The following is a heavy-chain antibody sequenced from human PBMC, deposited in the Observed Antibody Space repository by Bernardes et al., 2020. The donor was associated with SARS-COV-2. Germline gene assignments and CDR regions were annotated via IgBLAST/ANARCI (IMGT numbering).Heavy chain of an antibody. CDR1: GVSVISYY. CDR2: IYYSGST. V-gene: IGHV4-59*02. CDR3: AREGYYDSSGYYHHDAFDI. D-gene: IGHD3-22*01. Sequence: TMSLTGTVSGVSVISYYLSWIRHPPGKGLEWIGYIYYSGSTNYNPSLKSRVTISVDTSKNQFSLKLSSVTAADTAVYYCAREGYYDSSGYYHHDAFDIWGQGTTVTVSS. J-gene: IGHJ3*02.